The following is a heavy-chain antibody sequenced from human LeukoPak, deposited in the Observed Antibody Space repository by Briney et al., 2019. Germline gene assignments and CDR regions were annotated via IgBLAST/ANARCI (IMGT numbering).Heavy chain of an antibody. CDR3: AKENTPEGEMATIKPFDY. V-gene: IGHV3-30*18. CDR1: GFTFSSYG. CDR2: ISYDGSNK. Sequence: QAGGSLRLSCAASGFTFSSYGMHWVRQAPGKGLEWVAVISYDGSNKYYADSVKGRFTISRDNAKNSLYLQMNSLRAEDTALYYCAKENTPEGEMATIKPFDYWGQGTLVTVSS. D-gene: IGHD5-24*01. J-gene: IGHJ4*02.